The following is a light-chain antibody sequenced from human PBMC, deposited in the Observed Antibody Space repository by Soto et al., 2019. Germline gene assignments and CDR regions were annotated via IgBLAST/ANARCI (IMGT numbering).Light chain of an antibody. J-gene: IGKJ3*01. CDR3: QQGHSMPFT. Sequence: DIQMTQSPSSLSASVGDRVTITCRASQSITNSLNWYQHKPGKAPTLVVYAASSLQSGVPSRFSGSGSGTVFTLTISSLQPEDFATYFCQQGHSMPFTFGPGTKVDIK. CDR1: QSITNS. V-gene: IGKV1-39*01. CDR2: AAS.